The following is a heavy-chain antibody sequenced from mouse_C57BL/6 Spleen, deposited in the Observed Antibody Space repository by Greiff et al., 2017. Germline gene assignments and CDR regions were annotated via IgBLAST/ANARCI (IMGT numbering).Heavy chain of an antibody. CDR2: ISYDGSN. Sequence: EVQLQQSGPGLVKPSQSLSLTCSVTGYSITSGYYWNCIPQFPGNKLEWMGYISYDGSNNYNPSLKKRISITRDASKNQVFLKLNSVTTEDTATYDCAREETGNYAMEYWGQGTSVTISS. CDR3: AREETGNYAMEY. J-gene: IGHJ4*01. D-gene: IGHD4-1*01. V-gene: IGHV3-6*01. CDR1: GYSITSGYY.